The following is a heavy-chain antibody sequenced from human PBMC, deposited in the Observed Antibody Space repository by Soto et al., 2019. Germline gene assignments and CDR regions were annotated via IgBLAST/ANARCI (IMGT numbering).Heavy chain of an antibody. CDR3: ARVDSSGYYYVGYFAY. CDR2: ISYDGSNK. D-gene: IGHD3-22*01. V-gene: IGHV3-30-3*01. Sequence: GGSLRLSCAASGFTFSSYAMHWVRQAPGKGLEWVAVISYDGSNKYYADSVKGRFTISRDNSKNTLYLQMNSLRAEDTAVYYCARVDSSGYYYVGYFAYWGQGTLVTVSS. CDR1: GFTFSSYA. J-gene: IGHJ4*02.